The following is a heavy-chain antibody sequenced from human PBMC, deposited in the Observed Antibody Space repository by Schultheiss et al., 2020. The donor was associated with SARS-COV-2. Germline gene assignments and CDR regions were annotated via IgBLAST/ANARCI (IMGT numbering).Heavy chain of an antibody. Sequence: GGSLRLSCTASGFTVSSNYMSWVRQAPGKGLEWVANIKQDGSEKYYADSVKGRFTISRDNSKNTLYLQMNSLRAEDTAVYYCAREPSLRGYSGSPYGMDVWGQGTTVTVSS. CDR3: AREPSLRGYSGSPYGMDV. V-gene: IGHV3-7*01. J-gene: IGHJ6*02. D-gene: IGHD5-12*01. CDR2: IKQDGSEK. CDR1: GFTVSSNY.